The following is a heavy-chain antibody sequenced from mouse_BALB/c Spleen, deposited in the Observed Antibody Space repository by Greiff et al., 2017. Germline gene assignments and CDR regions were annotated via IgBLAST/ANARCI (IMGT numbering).Heavy chain of an antibody. V-gene: IGHV5-6-5*01. D-gene: IGHD2-1*01. CDR1: GFTFSSYA. CDR3: ARGRRSYYGNYGAMDY. CDR2: ISSGGST. J-gene: IGHJ4*01. Sequence: EVKLVESGGGLVKPGGSLKLSCAASGFTFSSYAMSWVRQTPEKRLEWVASISSGGSTYYPDSVKGRFTISRDNARNILYLQMSSLRSEDTAMYYCARGRRSYYGNYGAMDYWGQGTSVTVSS.